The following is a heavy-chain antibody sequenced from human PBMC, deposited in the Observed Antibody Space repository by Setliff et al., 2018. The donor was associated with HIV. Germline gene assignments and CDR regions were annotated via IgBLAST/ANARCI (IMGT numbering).Heavy chain of an antibody. CDR3: ARAPPGIQNDAFDV. CDR2: IHHTGYM. CDR1: GGSISTHY. Sequence: SETLSLTCTVSGGSISTHYWSWIRQPPGKGLEWIAEIHHTGYMNYNPSLKSRVTISVDTSKNQFSLKLTSVTAADTAVYYCARAPPGIQNDAFDVWGQGTMVTVSS. V-gene: IGHV4-4*08. J-gene: IGHJ3*01.